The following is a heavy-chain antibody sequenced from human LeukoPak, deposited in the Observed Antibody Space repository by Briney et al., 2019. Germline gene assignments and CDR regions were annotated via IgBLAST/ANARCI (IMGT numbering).Heavy chain of an antibody. CDR1: GFTFSSYA. CDR2: ISYDGSNK. Sequence: PGRSLRLSCAASGFTFSSYAMHWVRQAPGKGLEWVAVISYDGSNKYYADSVKGRFTISRDNSKNPLYLQMNSLRAEDTAVYYCARDQRITIFGVVSYNWFDPWGQGTLVTVSS. J-gene: IGHJ5*02. CDR3: ARDQRITIFGVVSYNWFDP. D-gene: IGHD3-3*01. V-gene: IGHV3-30-3*01.